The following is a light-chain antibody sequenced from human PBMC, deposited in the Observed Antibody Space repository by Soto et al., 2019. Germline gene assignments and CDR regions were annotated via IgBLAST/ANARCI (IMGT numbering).Light chain of an antibody. Sequence: QSVMTQPASVSGSPGQSITISCTRTSGDVGGYNCVSWYQQHPGKAPKPMSYEISNRPSGVSNRFSGSKSGNTASLTISGLQAEDEADYYCISYTSSSTVVFGTGTKVTVL. CDR2: EIS. V-gene: IGLV2-14*01. J-gene: IGLJ1*01. CDR3: ISYTSSSTVV. CDR1: SGDVGGYNC.